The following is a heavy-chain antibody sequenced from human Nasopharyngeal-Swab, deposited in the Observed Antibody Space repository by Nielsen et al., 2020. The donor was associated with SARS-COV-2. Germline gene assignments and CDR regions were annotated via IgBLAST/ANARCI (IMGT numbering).Heavy chain of an antibody. J-gene: IGHJ4*02. CDR2: IIPIFGTA. CDR1: GGTFSSYA. V-gene: IGHV1-69*13. D-gene: IGHD5-18*01. Sequence: SVKVSCKASGGTFSSYAISWVRQAPGQGLEWMGGIIPIFGTANYAQKFQGRVTITADESTSTAYMELSSLRSEDTAVYYCARERSELWFVAGREYYFDYWGQGTLVTVSS. CDR3: ARERSELWFVAGREYYFDY.